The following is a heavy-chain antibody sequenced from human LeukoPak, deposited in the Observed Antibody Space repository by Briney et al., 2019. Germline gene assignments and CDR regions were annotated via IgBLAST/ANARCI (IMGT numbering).Heavy chain of an antibody. CDR3: ASIGGYSYGDEGNYFDY. CDR2: ISPIFGTA. D-gene: IGHD5-18*01. V-gene: IGHV1-69*05. J-gene: IGHJ4*02. CDR1: GCTFSSYA. Sequence: ASVKVSCKASGCTFSSYAISWVRQAPGQGLEWMGRISPIFGTANYAQKFQGRVTITTDESTSTAYMELSSLRSEDTAVYYCASIGGYSYGDEGNYFDYWGQGTLMTVSS.